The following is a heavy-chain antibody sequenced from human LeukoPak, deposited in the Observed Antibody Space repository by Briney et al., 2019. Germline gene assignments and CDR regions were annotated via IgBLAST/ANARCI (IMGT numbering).Heavy chain of an antibody. CDR2: ISDDSAKI. Sequence: GGSLRLSCAASGLSLRTYAMSWVRQAPGKGLDWVSAISDDSAKIYYSASVKGRFTISRDNSKNILFLQLNSLRVEDTGVYYCAREYDSSWPSWGQGTLVTVSS. V-gene: IGHV3-23*01. J-gene: IGHJ5*02. CDR3: AREYDSSWPS. CDR1: GLSLRTYA. D-gene: IGHD3-22*01.